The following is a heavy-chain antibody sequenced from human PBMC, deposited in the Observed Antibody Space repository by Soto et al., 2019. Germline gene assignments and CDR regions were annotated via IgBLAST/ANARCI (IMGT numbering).Heavy chain of an antibody. D-gene: IGHD3-3*01. V-gene: IGHV1-18*01. CDR3: ARDYDFWSGYPPNWFDP. CDR2: ISAYNGNT. J-gene: IGHJ5*02. Sequence: ASVKVSCKASGYTFTSYGISWVRQAPGQGLEWMGWISAYNGNTNYARKLQGRVTMTTDTSTSTAYMELRSLRSDDTAVYYCARDYDFWSGYPPNWFDPWGQGTLVTVS. CDR1: GYTFTSYG.